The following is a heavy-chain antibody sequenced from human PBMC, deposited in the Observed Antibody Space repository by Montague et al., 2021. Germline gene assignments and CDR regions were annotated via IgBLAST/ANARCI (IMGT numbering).Heavy chain of an antibody. CDR1: GSGFTNYW. V-gene: IGHV5-51*01. CDR3: ARSWTLAGTGFDS. CDR2: IYPGDSDT. Sequence: QSGAEVKKPGESLKISCKDSGSGFTNYWIGWVRQMPGKGLEWMGIIYPGDSDTRYGPSFQGQVTIPADKSINIVYLQWSSLKASDTAMYYCARSWTLAGTGFDSWGQGTLVTVSS. D-gene: IGHD6-19*01. J-gene: IGHJ4*02.